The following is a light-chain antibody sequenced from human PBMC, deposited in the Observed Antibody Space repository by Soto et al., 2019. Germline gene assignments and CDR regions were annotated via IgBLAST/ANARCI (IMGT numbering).Light chain of an antibody. CDR2: HVT. CDR3: CSYTTSNTFV. Sequence: QSVLTQPASVSGSPGQSITISCSGTSSDVGAYNYVSWYQQYPGKAPKLMIYHVTDRPSGVSNRFPGSKSGNTASLTISGLQAEDEADYYCCSYTTSNTFVFGTGTKVTVL. CDR1: SSDVGAYNY. J-gene: IGLJ1*01. V-gene: IGLV2-14*01.